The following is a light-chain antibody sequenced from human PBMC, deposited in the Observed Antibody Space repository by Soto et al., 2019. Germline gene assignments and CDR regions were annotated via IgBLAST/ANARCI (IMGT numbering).Light chain of an antibody. CDR2: KAS. CDR3: LQYNVSPLS. V-gene: IGKV1-5*03. Sequence: DIQMTQSPSTLSASVGDRVTITCRASQNINRWLAWYQQRPGKAPNLLIHKASTLEVGVPSRFSGSASGTEFTLTISSLQPDDFAVYFCLQYNVSPLSFGGETKVEIK. CDR1: QNINRW. J-gene: IGKJ4*01.